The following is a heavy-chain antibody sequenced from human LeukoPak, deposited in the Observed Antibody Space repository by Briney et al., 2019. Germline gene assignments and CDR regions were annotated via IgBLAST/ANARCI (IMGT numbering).Heavy chain of an antibody. D-gene: IGHD5-18*01. CDR2: TYYSGST. CDR1: RGSSSSYN. CDR3: AGRGYSYGYGY. V-gene: IGHV4-59*03. Sequence: PSETLSHTRTGSRGSSSSYNWSWIRQPPGKGLEWIGYTYYSGSTNYNPSLTSRVTTSVEASKNQSSLKLSSVAAADTVLYCGAGRGYSYGYGYWVQGNLVTVS. J-gene: IGHJ4*02.